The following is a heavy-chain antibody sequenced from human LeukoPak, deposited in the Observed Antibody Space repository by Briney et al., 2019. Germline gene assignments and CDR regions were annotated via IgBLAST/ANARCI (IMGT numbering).Heavy chain of an antibody. V-gene: IGHV3-15*01. CDR1: GFTFSNAW. J-gene: IGHJ4*02. Sequence: GGSLRLSCAASGFTFSNAWMNWVRQAPGKGLEWVGRVYSKNNGGTTEYAAPVKGRFIISRDDSKNMLYLQMNSLKTEDTGVYYCTRGSHTYDSSDFGCWGQGTLVAVSS. CDR2: VYSKNNGGTT. D-gene: IGHD3-22*01. CDR3: TRGSHTYDSSDFGC.